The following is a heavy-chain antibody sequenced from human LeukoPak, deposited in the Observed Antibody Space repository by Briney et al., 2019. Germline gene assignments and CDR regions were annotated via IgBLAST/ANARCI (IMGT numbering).Heavy chain of an antibody. CDR2: IYSSGNT. CDR3: TRDSSSYFDY. J-gene: IGHJ4*02. V-gene: IGHV3-66*01. Sequence: GGSLRLSCAASGCTVSNSYMKWVRQAPGKGLEWVSIIYSSGNTYYADSVKGRFTISRDNSKNTLYLQMNSLRAEDTAVYYCTRDSSSYFDYWGQGTLVTVSS. CDR1: GCTVSNSY. D-gene: IGHD6-13*01.